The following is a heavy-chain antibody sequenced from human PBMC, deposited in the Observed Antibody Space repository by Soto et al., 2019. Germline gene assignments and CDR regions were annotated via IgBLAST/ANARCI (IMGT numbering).Heavy chain of an antibody. CDR2: ISGSGGST. CDR3: AKSPTGPYDFWSGYWGYFDY. J-gene: IGHJ4*02. Sequence: GGSLRLSCAASGFTFSSYAMSWVRQAPGKGLEWVSAISGSGGSTYYADSVKGRFTISRDNSKNTLYLQMNSLRAEDTAVYYCAKSPTGPYDFWSGYWGYFDYWGQGTLVTVSS. V-gene: IGHV3-23*01. CDR1: GFTFSSYA. D-gene: IGHD3-3*01.